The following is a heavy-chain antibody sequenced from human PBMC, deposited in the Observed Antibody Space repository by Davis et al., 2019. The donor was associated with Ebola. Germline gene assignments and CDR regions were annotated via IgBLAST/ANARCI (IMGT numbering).Heavy chain of an antibody. V-gene: IGHV3-7*01. J-gene: IGHJ4*02. D-gene: IGHD6-19*01. CDR2: IKQDGSEK. CDR1: GFTFSSYW. CDR3: AKAGRGSGWAYFDY. Sequence: GGSLRLSCAASGFTFSSYWMSWVRQAPGKGLEWVANIKQDGSEKYYVDSVKGRFTISRDNAKNSLYLQRNSLRAEDTAVYYCAKAGRGSGWAYFDYWGQGTLVTVSS.